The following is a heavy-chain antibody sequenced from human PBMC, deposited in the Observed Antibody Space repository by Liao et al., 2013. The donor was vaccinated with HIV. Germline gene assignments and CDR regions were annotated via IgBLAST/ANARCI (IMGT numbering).Heavy chain of an antibody. V-gene: IGHV4-34*01. CDR3: ARGFLYYYGSGSRAYYFDY. J-gene: IGHJ4*02. Sequence: QVQLQQWGAGLLKPSETLSLTCAVYGGSFSGYYWSWIRQSPGKGLEWIGEINHSGSTNYNPSLKSRVTISVDTSKNQFSLKLRSVTAADTAVYYCARGFLYYYGSGSRAYYFDYWGQGTLVTVSS. D-gene: IGHD3-10*01. CDR1: GGSFSGYY. CDR2: INHSGST.